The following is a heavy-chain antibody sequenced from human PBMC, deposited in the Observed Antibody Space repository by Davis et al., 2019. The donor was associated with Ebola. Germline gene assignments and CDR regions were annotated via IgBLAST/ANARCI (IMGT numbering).Heavy chain of an antibody. CDR1: GFTFSSYS. CDR3: AKERATNTDYYYGLDV. V-gene: IGHV3-7*04. D-gene: IGHD2-8*01. J-gene: IGHJ6*04. Sequence: GESLKISCAASGFTFSSYSMNWVRQAPGKGLEWVASIKQDGSEKDYVTSVKGRFTISRDNAKTSVFLEMNSLRVEDTAVYYCAKERATNTDYYYGLDVWGSGTTVSVSS. CDR2: IKQDGSEK.